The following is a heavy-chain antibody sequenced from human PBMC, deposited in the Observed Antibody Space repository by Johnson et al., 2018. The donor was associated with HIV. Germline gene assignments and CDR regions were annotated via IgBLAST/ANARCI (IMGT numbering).Heavy chain of an antibody. Sequence: QVQLVESGGGVVQPGRSLRLSCAASGFTFSSYAMHWVRQAPGKGLEWVSIISGSGGRTYYADSVKGRFTISRDNSRNTLYLQMNSLRAEDTAVYYCASKAAGTMHAVDIWGQGTMVTVSS. CDR1: GFTFSSYA. J-gene: IGHJ3*02. D-gene: IGHD6-13*01. CDR3: ASKAAGTMHAVDI. V-gene: IGHV3-NL1*01. CDR2: ISGSGGRT.